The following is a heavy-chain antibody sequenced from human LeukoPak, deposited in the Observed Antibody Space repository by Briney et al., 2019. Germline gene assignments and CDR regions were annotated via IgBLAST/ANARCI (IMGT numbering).Heavy chain of an antibody. CDR1: GFTFSSYS. CDR3: ARLATNGGYGY. CDR2: ISSSSYI. Sequence: PGGSLRLSCAASGFTFSSYSMNWVRQAPGKGPEWVSSISSSSYIYYAGSVKGRFTISRDNAKNSLYLQMNSLRTEDTAVYYCARLATNGGYGYWGQGTLVTVSS. J-gene: IGHJ4*02. V-gene: IGHV3-21*01. D-gene: IGHD5-12*01.